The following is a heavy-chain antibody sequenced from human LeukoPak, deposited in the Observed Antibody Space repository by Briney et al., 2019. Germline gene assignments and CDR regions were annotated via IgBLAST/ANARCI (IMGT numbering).Heavy chain of an antibody. D-gene: IGHD5-18*01. V-gene: IGHV3-21*01. CDR2: ISFSSIYM. CDR1: GFTFSSYS. J-gene: IGHJ4*02. CDR3: ARANTKGYTYGNFDS. Sequence: GGSLRLSCAASGFTFSSYSMNWVRQVPGKGLEWVSSISFSSIYMYYADSVKGRFTISRDDAKNSLYLQMNSLRAEGTAVYYGARANTKGYTYGNFDSWGQGTLVTVSS.